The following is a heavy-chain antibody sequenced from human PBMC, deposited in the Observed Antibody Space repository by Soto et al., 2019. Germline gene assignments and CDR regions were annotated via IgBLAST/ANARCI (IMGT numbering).Heavy chain of an antibody. Sequence: PGGSLRLSCAASGFTFSTYLMSWVRQAPGKGLEWVANIKYDGSETYYVDSVKGRFTISRDNAKNSLYLQMNSLRGEDTAVHYCARYSSAWGLWGQGTLVTVSS. D-gene: IGHD6-19*01. V-gene: IGHV3-7*01. CDR1: GFTFSTYL. CDR2: IKYDGSET. CDR3: ARYSSAWGL. J-gene: IGHJ4*02.